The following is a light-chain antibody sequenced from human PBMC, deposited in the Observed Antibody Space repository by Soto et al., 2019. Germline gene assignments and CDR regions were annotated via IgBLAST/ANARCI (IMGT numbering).Light chain of an antibody. CDR2: QDD. V-gene: IGLV3-1*01. CDR3: QAWDTSTVV. CDR1: KLGDKY. Sequence: SYELTQPPSVSVSPGQTASISCSGGKLGDKYACWYQQKPGQSPVLVIYQDDKRSSGIPQRFSGSNSGHTATLTISGTQAMDEADYYCQAWDTSTVVFGGGTKLTVL. J-gene: IGLJ3*02.